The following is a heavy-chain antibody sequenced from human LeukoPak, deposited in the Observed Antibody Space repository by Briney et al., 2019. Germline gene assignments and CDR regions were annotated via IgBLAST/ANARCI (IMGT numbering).Heavy chain of an antibody. D-gene: IGHD3-16*01. J-gene: IGHJ3*02. V-gene: IGHV3-23*01. CDR3: AKDREYSYVYDAFDI. CDR1: GFTFSSYA. Sequence: GGPLRLSCAASGFTFSSYAMSWVRQAPGKGLEWVSGMSGSGGSTYYADSVKGRFTISRDNSKNTLYLQMNTLRAEDTAVYYCAKDREYSYVYDAFDIWGQGTLVTASS. CDR2: MSGSGGST.